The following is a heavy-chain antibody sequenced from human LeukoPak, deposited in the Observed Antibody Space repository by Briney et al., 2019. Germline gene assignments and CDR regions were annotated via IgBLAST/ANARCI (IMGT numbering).Heavy chain of an antibody. J-gene: IGHJ6*03. CDR3: ARGTPYNFYYYMDV. D-gene: IGHD5-24*01. Sequence: GGSLRLSCAASGFTFSSYSMNWVRQAPGKGLEWVSSISSSSSYIYYADSVKGRFTISRDNAKNSLYLQMNSLRAEDKAVYYCARGTPYNFYYYMDVWGKGTTVTVSS. CDR1: GFTFSSYS. CDR2: ISSSSSYI. V-gene: IGHV3-21*01.